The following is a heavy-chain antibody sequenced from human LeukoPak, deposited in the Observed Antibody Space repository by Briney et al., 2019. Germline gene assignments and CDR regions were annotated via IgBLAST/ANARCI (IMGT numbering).Heavy chain of an antibody. J-gene: IGHJ4*02. D-gene: IGHD6-19*01. V-gene: IGHV5-51*01. CDR2: IYPGDSTT. CDR1: GYSFTSYW. Sequence: ESLKISCQGSGYSFTSYWIAWVRQMPGKGLEWMGIIYPGDSTTRYSPSFQGQVTISADKSISTAYLQWSSLKASDTAMYYCARRSTGWYYFDYWGQGTLLTVSS. CDR3: ARRSTGWYYFDY.